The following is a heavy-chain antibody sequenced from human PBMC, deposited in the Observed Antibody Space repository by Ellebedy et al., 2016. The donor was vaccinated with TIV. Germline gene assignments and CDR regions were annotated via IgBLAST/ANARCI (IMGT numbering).Heavy chain of an antibody. CDR3: AREFGYSSGYYGMDV. D-gene: IGHD6-19*01. Sequence: MPGGSLRLSCTVSGGSISSYYWSWIRQSPGKGLEWIGYIHYSGRTTYNPSLKSRVTISADTSKNQFSLKLSSVTAADTAVYYCAREFGYSSGYYGMDVWGQGTTVTVSS. V-gene: IGHV4-59*01. J-gene: IGHJ6*02. CDR2: IHYSGRT. CDR1: GGSISSYY.